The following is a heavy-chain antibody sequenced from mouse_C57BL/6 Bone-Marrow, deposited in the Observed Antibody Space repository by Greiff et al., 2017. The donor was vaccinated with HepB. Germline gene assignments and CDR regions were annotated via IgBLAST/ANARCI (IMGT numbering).Heavy chain of an antibody. D-gene: IGHD2-4*01. CDR2: IDPANGNT. CDR1: GFNIKNTY. CDR3: APYDYDDYYAMDY. V-gene: IGHV14-3*01. J-gene: IGHJ4*01. Sequence: DVKLQESVAELVRPGASVKLSCTASGFNIKNTYMHWVKQRPEQGLEWIGRIDPANGNTKYAPKFQGKATITADTSSNTAYLQLSSLTSEDTAIYYCAPYDYDDYYAMDYWGQGTSVTVSS.